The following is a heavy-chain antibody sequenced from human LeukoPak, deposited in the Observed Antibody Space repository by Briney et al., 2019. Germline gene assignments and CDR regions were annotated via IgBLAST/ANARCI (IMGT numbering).Heavy chain of an antibody. J-gene: IGHJ4*02. D-gene: IGHD6-13*01. V-gene: IGHV3-7*03. CDR1: GFTFSSYA. Sequence: GGSLRLSCAASGFTFSSYAMSWVRQAPGKGLEWVADIKEDGSEKYYVDSVKGRFTISRDNAKNSLFLQMDSLRSEDTAVYYCVKNSGWYRLDCWSQGTLVTVSS. CDR2: IKEDGSEK. CDR3: VKNSGWYRLDC.